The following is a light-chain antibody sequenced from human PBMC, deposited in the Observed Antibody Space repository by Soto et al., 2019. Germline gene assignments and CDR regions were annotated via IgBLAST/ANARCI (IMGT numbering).Light chain of an antibody. V-gene: IGLV3-1*01. J-gene: IGLJ2*01. CDR3: SSYTSSSTLV. Sequence: SYELTQPPSVSVSPGQTASITCSGDKLGDKYACWYQQKPGQSPVLVIYQDSKRPSGIPERFSGSNSGNTASLTLSGLQAEDEADYYCSSYTSSSTLVFGGGTKLTVL. CDR1: KLGDKY. CDR2: QDS.